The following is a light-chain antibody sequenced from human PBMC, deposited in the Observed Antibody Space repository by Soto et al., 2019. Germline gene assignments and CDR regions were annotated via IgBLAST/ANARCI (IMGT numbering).Light chain of an antibody. Sequence: EIVMTQSPATLFVSPGERATLSCRASQTVSDDLAWYQQKPGQAPRLLIYGASTRATDIPATFGGGGSGTDFPLTISSLQYEDSAIYYCQQYHDWPPITFGPGTKVNI. CDR3: QQYHDWPPIT. CDR2: GAS. CDR1: QTVSDD. V-gene: IGKV3-15*01. J-gene: IGKJ3*01.